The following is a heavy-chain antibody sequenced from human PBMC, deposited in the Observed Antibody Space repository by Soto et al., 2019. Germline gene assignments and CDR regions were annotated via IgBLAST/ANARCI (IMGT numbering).Heavy chain of an antibody. Sequence: GGSLRLSCAASGFTFSSYGMHWVRQAPGKGLEWVAVISYDGSNKYYADSVKGRFTISRDNSKNTLYLQMNSLRAEDTAVYYCAKDKPPIAAAGLFDYWGQGTLVTAS. CDR3: AKDKPPIAAAGLFDY. D-gene: IGHD6-13*01. J-gene: IGHJ4*02. CDR1: GFTFSSYG. V-gene: IGHV3-30*18. CDR2: ISYDGSNK.